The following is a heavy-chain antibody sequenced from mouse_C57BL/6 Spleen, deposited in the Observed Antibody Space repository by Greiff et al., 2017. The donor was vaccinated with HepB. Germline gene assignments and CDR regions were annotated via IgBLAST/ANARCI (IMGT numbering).Heavy chain of an antibody. Sequence: VQLQQPGAELVKPGASVKLSCKASGYTFTSYWMHWVKQRPGQGLEWIGMIHPNSGSTNYNEKFKSKATLTVDKSSSTAYMQLSSLTSEDSAVYYCAREGEFGSPHWYFDVWGTGTTVTVSS. V-gene: IGHV1-64*01. CDR1: GYTFTSYW. CDR3: AREGEFGSPHWYFDV. CDR2: IHPNSGST. J-gene: IGHJ1*03.